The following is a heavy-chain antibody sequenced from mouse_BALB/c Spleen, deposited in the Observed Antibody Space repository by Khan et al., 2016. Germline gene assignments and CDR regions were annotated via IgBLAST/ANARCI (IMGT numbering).Heavy chain of an antibody. V-gene: IGHV1-61*01. CDR3: TRSAYDNHPNYAMDY. CDR2: INPSDSER. D-gene: IGHD2-1*01. CDR1: GYSFTRYW. J-gene: IGHJ4*01. Sequence: QVQLQQPGTELVRPGASVKLSCKASGYSFTRYWMNWVKQRPGQGLEWIGMINPSDSERRLNQKFKEKATLTVDTSSSIAYMQISSPTSEDSAVYCGTRSAYDNHPNYAMDYGGQGTSDPVPS.